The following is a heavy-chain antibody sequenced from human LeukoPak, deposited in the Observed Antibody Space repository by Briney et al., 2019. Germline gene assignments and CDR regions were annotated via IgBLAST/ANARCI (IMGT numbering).Heavy chain of an antibody. V-gene: IGHV1-2*02. D-gene: IGHD5-18*01. CDR1: GYTFTGYY. CDR3: AREKSATMVTPRSLHH. Sequence: ASVKVPCKASGYTFTGYYMNWVRQAPGQGLEWMGWINPNSGDTNYAQKFQGRVTMTRDTSISTAYMELSRLRSDDTAVYYCAREKSATMVTPRSLHHWGQGTLVTVSS. CDR2: INPNSGDT. J-gene: IGHJ1*01.